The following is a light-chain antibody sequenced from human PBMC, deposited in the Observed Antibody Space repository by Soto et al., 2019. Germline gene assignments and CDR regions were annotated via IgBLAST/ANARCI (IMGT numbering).Light chain of an antibody. CDR1: KIEDTR. Sequence: SYALTQPPSVSVAPGQTAKITRGANKIEDTRVHWYQHKPGRAPLLVVYDDCDRPLEVPERFSRSTSGTTATLTISRVEAGGEADYNCQVWDSSTHSNVFGAGTKVTVL. CDR2: DDC. V-gene: IGLV3-21*02. CDR3: QVWDSSTHSNV. J-gene: IGLJ1*01.